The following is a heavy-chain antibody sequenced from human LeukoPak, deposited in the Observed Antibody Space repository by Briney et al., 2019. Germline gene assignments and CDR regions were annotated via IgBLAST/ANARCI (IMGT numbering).Heavy chain of an antibody. J-gene: IGHJ4*02. CDR1: GFTVSSNY. Sequence: GGSLRLSSAASGFTVSSNYMSWVRQAPGKGLEWVSVIYSGGSTYYADSVKGRFTISRDNSKNTLYLQMRAEDTAVYYCARDGNYYDSSGYHIIDYWGQGTLVTVSS. V-gene: IGHV3-66*02. CDR2: IYSGGST. CDR3: ARDGNYYDSSGYHIIDY. D-gene: IGHD3-22*01.